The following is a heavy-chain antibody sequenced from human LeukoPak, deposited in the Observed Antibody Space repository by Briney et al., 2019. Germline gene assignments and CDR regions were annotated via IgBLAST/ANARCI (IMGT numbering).Heavy chain of an antibody. J-gene: IGHJ3*02. D-gene: IGHD4-17*01. CDR3: ARDLGDYVGYDASDI. CDR2: ISGGSSTI. CDR1: GFTFRTSS. Sequence: GGSLRLSCAVYGFTFRTSSMNWVRQAPGKGLEWVSYISGGSSTIHYADSVKGRFTISRDNAKNSLYLQMNSLRAEDTAVYYCARDLGDYVGYDASDIWGQGTRVTV. V-gene: IGHV3-48*04.